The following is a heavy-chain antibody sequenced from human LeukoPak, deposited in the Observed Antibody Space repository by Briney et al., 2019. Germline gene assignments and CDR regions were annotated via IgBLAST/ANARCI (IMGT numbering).Heavy chain of an antibody. Sequence: PSETLSLTCTVSGGSISSYYWSWIRQPPGKGLEWIGYIYYSGSTNYNPSLKSRVTISVDTSKNQFSLKLSSVTAADTAVYYCARGPRNRYYFDYWGQGTLVTVSS. CDR2: IYYSGST. V-gene: IGHV4-59*12. J-gene: IGHJ4*02. CDR3: ARGPRNRYYFDY. CDR1: GGSISSYY.